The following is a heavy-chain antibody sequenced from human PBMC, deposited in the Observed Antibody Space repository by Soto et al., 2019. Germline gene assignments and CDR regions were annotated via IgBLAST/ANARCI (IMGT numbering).Heavy chain of an antibody. J-gene: IGHJ3*02. Sequence: EVQLLESGGGLVQPGGSLRRSCAASGFTFSSYAMTWVRQAPGKGLEWVSTISGSGTTTYYADSVQGRFTISRDNSKNTLYLQMNSLRADDTAVHYCAKDLEAGALGAFDIWGQGTMVTVSS. CDR1: GFTFSSYA. V-gene: IGHV3-23*01. D-gene: IGHD6-25*01. CDR3: AKDLEAGALGAFDI. CDR2: ISGSGTTT.